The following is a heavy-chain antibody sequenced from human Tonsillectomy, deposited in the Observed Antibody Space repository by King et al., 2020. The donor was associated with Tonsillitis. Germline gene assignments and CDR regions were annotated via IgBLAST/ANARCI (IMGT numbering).Heavy chain of an antibody. J-gene: IGHJ6*03. CDR2: INAGNGNT. CDR1: GYTFTSYA. Sequence: QLVQSGADVKKPGASVKVSCKASGYTFTSYAIHWVRQAPGQRLEWMGWINAGNGNTKYSQKFQGRVTIFRDTSASTAYMDVSSLRSEDAAVYYCARDLHREYYFYYMDVWGKGTTVTVSS. V-gene: IGHV1-3*01. CDR3: ARDLHREYYFYYMDV.